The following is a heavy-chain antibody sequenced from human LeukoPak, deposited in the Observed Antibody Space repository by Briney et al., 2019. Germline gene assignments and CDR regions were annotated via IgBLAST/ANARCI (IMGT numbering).Heavy chain of an antibody. D-gene: IGHD4-17*01. J-gene: IGHJ4*02. V-gene: IGHV4-4*07. CDR2: IYPGESIYASENT. CDR1: GVSISTYY. Sequence: SETLSLTCSVSGVSISTYYWSWIRQPAGKGLEWIGRIYPGESIYASENTNYNPSLKSRVSMSGDTSKNQVSLKLRSVTAADTAVYYCARDPTTVTTIFDSWGQGTLVTVSS. CDR3: ARDPTTVTTIFDS.